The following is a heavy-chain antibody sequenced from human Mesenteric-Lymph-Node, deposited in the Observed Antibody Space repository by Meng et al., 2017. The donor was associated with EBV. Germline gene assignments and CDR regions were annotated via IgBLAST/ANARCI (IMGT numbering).Heavy chain of an antibody. CDR3: ARGAYEGSGSKFAD. D-gene: IGHD3-10*01. CDR1: GGSISSGGYY. V-gene: IGHV4-30-4*01. Sequence: QGQLKESGPGLVKPSQTLSLTCAGSGGSISSGGYYWTWIRQPPGKGLEWIGYMYSSGSTYYNPSLESRFAMSLDTYKNQFSLRLTSVTAADTALYYCARGAYEGSGSKFADWGQGTLVTVSS. CDR2: MYSSGST. J-gene: IGHJ4*02.